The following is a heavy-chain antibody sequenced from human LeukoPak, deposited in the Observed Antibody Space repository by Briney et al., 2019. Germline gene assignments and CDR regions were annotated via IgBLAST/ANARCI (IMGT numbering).Heavy chain of an antibody. CDR2: INHSGST. CDR3: ARARNLSRNCSSTSCHLYYYYMDV. Sequence: SETLSLTCAVYGGSFSGYYWSWIRQPPGKGLEWIGEINHSGSTNYNPSLKSRVTISVDTSKNQFSLKLSSVTAADTAVYYCARARNLSRNCSSTSCHLYYYYMDVWGKGTTVTVSS. CDR1: GGSFSGYY. J-gene: IGHJ6*03. V-gene: IGHV4-34*01. D-gene: IGHD2-2*01.